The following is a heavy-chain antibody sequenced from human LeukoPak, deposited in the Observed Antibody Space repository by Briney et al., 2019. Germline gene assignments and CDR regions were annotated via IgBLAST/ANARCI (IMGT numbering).Heavy chain of an antibody. CDR1: GGSISSSSYY. Sequence: SETLSLTCTVSGGSISSSSYYWGWIRQPPGKGLEWIGSIYYSGSTYYNPSLKSRVTISVDTSKNQFSLKLSSVTAADTAVYYCASRGAGYSSSWSFDCWGQGTLVTVSS. CDR2: IYYSGST. D-gene: IGHD6-13*01. V-gene: IGHV4-39*07. CDR3: ASRGAGYSSSWSFDC. J-gene: IGHJ4*02.